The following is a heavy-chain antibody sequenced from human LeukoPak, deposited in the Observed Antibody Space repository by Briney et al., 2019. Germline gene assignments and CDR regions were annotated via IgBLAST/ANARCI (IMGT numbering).Heavy chain of an antibody. J-gene: IGHJ4*02. V-gene: IGHV4-59*10. CDR3: ARNDYGDYGVFVY. CDR1: GGSFSGYY. CDR2: IYTSGST. Sequence: SETLSLTCAVYGGSFSGYYWSWIRQPAGKGLEWIGRIYTSGSTNYNPSLKSRVTISVDTSKNQFSLKLSSVTAADTAVYYCARNDYGDYGVFVYWGQGTLVTVSS. D-gene: IGHD4-17*01.